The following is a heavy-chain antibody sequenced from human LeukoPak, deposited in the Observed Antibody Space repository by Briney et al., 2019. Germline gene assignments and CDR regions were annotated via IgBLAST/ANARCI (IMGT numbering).Heavy chain of an antibody. CDR3: ARGPITIFGVVNPPY. V-gene: IGHV4-39*01. D-gene: IGHD3-3*01. Sequence: PSETLSLTCTVSGGSISSSSYYWGWIRQPPGKGLEWIGSIYYSGSTYYNPSLKSRVTISVDTSKNQFSLKLSSVTAADTAVYYCARGPITIFGVVNPPYWGQGTLVTVSS. CDR2: IYYSGST. J-gene: IGHJ4*02. CDR1: GGSISSSSYY.